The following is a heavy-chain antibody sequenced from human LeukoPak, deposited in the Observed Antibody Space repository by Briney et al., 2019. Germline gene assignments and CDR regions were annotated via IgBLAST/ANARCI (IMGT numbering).Heavy chain of an antibody. J-gene: IGHJ4*02. D-gene: IGHD1-26*01. CDR2: VCISVGST. CDR3: AKSTLSRAIVRGGSYRPFDY. V-gene: IGHV3-23*01. Sequence: GGSLSLSCSASGFTFSSFAMGWVPPGPGKGRGCGSGVCISVGSTSYTRSVRGRFTISRANSKNTLYLKMDSLRAQATPVYYRAKSTLSRAIVRGGSYRPFDYWGQGTLGTVSS. CDR1: GFTFSSFA.